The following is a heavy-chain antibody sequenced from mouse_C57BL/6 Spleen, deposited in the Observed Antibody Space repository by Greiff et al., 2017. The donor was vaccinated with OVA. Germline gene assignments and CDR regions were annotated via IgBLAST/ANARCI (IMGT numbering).Heavy chain of an antibody. J-gene: IGHJ2*01. CDR2: INPSNGGT. CDR1: GYTFTSYW. V-gene: IGHV1-53*01. D-gene: IGHD2-4*01. CDR3: AREGIYYDYGGYYFDY. Sequence: QVQLQQPGTELVKPGASVKLSCKASGYTFTSYWMHWVKQRPGQGLEWIGNINPSNGGTNYNEKFKSKATLTVDKSSSTAYMQLSSLTSEDSAVYYCAREGIYYDYGGYYFDYWGQGTTLTVSS.